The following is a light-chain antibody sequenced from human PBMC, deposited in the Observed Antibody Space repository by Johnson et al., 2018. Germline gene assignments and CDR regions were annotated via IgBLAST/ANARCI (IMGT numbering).Light chain of an antibody. CDR3: GTWDSSLSVGNV. Sequence: SVLTQPPSVSAAPGQKVTISCSVSSSNIGNNYVSWYQQLPGTAPKLLIYENNKRPSGIPDRFSGSKSGTSATLGLTGLQTGDQAEDYGGTWDSSLSVGNVFGTGIKGTVL. CDR1: SSNIGNNY. CDR2: ENN. V-gene: IGLV1-51*02. J-gene: IGLJ1*01.